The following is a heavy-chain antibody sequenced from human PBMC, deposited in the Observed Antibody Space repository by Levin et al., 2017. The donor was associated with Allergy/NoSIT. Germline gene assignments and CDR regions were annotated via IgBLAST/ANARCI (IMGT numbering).Heavy chain of an antibody. CDR2: IGSSSAYI. CDR3: ARDMETFDFWSASEY. Sequence: GESLKISCAASGFTLRSYSMNWVRQAPGKGLEWVSSIGSSSAYIYYADSVKGRFTTYRDNAKNSLYLQLNSLRAEDTAVYYCARDMETFDFWSASEYWGQGTLVTVSS. CDR1: GFTLRSYS. V-gene: IGHV3-21*01. D-gene: IGHD3-3*01. J-gene: IGHJ4*02.